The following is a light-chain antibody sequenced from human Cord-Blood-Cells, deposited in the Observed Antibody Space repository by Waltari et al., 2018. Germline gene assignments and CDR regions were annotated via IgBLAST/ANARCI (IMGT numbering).Light chain of an antibody. CDR1: SSDVGGYNL. CDR3: CSYAGSSTV. Sequence: QSALTQPASVSGSPGQSITISCPGTSSDVGGYNLVSWYQQHPGKAPQLMIYEGSKRPSGVSNRFSGSKSGNTASLTISGLQAEDEADYYCCSYAGSSTVFGGGTKLTVL. J-gene: IGLJ2*01. V-gene: IGLV2-23*01. CDR2: EGS.